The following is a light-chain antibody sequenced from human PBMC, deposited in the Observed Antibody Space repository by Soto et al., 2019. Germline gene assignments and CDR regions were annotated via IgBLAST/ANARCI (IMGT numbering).Light chain of an antibody. J-gene: IGLJ2*01. CDR2: EVS. CDR3: SSYAGSNIVV. Sequence: QSALTQPPSASGSPRQSVTISCTGTSSDVGGYNFVSWYQQHPGKAPKLMIYEVSERPSGVPDRFSGSKSGNTASLTVSGLQAEDEADYYCSSYAGSNIVVFGGGTKVT. V-gene: IGLV2-8*01. CDR1: SSDVGGYNF.